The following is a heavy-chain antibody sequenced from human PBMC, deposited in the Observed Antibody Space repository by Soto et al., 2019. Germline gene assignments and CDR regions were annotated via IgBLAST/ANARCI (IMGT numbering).Heavy chain of an antibody. J-gene: IGHJ4*02. Sequence: SSLKGSGKAAGGTFSDYSFSWVREAPGQGLEWMGGIIPMFSSSSFAQKFQGRLTITADDSTSTAYMSLSSLGSADTAMYYCAKDIGFQQHLFVFDLWGPGTLVTVSS. CDR3: AKDIGFQQHLFVFDL. V-gene: IGHV1-69*13. CDR2: IIPMFSSS. CDR1: GGTFSDYS. D-gene: IGHD3-10*02.